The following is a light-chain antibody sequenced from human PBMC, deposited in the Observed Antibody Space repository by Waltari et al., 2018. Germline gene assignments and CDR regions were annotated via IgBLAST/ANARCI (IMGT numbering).Light chain of an antibody. CDR3: SSYTSTSTLGI. V-gene: IGLV2-14*03. CDR1: SSDLGGYNY. Sequence: QSALTQPASVSGSPGQSIPISCTGTSSDLGGYNYVSWYQQHPGKAPKLMIYDVTKWPSGVSDRFSGSKSGNTAALTISGLQAEDEADYYCSSYTSTSTLGIFGGGTKLTVL. CDR2: DVT. J-gene: IGLJ2*01.